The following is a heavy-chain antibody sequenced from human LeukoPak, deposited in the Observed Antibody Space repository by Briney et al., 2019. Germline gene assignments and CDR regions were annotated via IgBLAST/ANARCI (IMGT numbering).Heavy chain of an antibody. CDR3: ARRAIIQGTSALDF. J-gene: IGHJ4*02. CDR2: IYPGDSDT. D-gene: IGHD3-3*01. CDR1: GYSFTSYW. V-gene: IGHV5-51*01. Sequence: GESLKISCKGSGYSFTSYWIGWVRQMPGKGLEWIGIIYPGDSDTRYSPSFQGQVTISADKSISTAYLQWSSLKASDTAMYYCARRAIIQGTSALDFWGQGTVVIVSS.